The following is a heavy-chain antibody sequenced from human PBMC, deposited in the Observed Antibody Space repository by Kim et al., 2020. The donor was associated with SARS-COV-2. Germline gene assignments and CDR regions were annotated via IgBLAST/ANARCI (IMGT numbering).Heavy chain of an antibody. Sequence: YADSVKGRFTISRDNSKNTLYLQMNSLRAEDTAVYYCAKDRDEWFGEFDYWGQGTLVTVSS. CDR3: AKDRDEWFGEFDY. D-gene: IGHD3-10*01. V-gene: IGHV3-23*01. J-gene: IGHJ4*02.